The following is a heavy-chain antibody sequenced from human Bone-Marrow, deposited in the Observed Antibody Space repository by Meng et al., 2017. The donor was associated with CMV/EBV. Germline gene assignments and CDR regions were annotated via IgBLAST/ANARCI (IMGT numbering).Heavy chain of an antibody. J-gene: IGHJ4*02. V-gene: IGHV3-74*01. CDR2: INGDGSST. CDR3: ARIGYSSSSLDY. D-gene: IGHD6-13*01. CDR1: GFTFSSYW. Sequence: GGSLRLSCAASGFTFSSYWMHWVRQAPGKGLVWVSRINGDGSSTAYADSVKGRFTISRDNGKNTLYLQMNSLRVEDTAVYYCARIGYSSSSLDYWGQGTLVTVSS.